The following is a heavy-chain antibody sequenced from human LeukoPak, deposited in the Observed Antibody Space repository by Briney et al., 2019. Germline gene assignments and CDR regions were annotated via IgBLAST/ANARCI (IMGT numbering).Heavy chain of an antibody. V-gene: IGHV3-21*01. CDR1: GFTFSSYE. Sequence: PGGSLRLSCAASGFTFSSYEMNWVRQAPGKGLEWVSSISSSSSYIYYADSVKGRYTISRDNAKNSLYLQMNSLRAEDTAVYYCARERGRGYYYDSSGYLDYWGQGTLVTVSS. CDR2: ISSSSSYI. D-gene: IGHD3-22*01. CDR3: ARERGRGYYYDSSGYLDY. J-gene: IGHJ4*02.